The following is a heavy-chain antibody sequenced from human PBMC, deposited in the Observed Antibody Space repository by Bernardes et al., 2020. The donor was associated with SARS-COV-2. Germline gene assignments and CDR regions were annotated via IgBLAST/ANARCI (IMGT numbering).Heavy chain of an antibody. D-gene: IGHD5-12*01. Sequence: ASVKVSCEASGYTFTNYGISWVRQAPGQGLEWMGWISAYNGDTNYAQKLQGRVTMTTDTSTSTAYMELRSLRSDDTAVYYCARDRDSRDGYNLWGQGTLVTGSS. V-gene: IGHV1-18*01. CDR3: ARDRDSRDGYNL. J-gene: IGHJ5*02. CDR2: ISAYNGDT. CDR1: GYTFTNYG.